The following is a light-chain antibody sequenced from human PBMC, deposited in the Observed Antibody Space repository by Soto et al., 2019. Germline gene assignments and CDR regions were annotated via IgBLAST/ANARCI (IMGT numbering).Light chain of an antibody. CDR1: SSDVGAFNF. V-gene: IGLV2-14*03. J-gene: IGLJ2*01. CDR3: TSHTTTSPPVL. Sequence: QSALTQPASVSGSPGQSITISCTGTSSDVGAFNFVSWYQQHPGKAPKLMIYDVRHRPSGVSDRFSGSKSGNTASLTIYGLQAEDEAGYYCTSHTTTSPPVLFGGGTKLTVL. CDR2: DVR.